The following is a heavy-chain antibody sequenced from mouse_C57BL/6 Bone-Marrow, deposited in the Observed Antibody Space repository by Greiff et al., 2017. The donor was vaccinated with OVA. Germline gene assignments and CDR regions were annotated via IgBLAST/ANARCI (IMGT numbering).Heavy chain of an antibody. CDR2: IDPENGDT. D-gene: IGHD1-1*01. Sequence: VQLQQSGAELVRPGASVKLSCTASGFNIKDVYMHWVKQRPEQGLEWIGWIDPENGDTEYASKFQGKGTISPDTSANTDYLQLSSRTAEDTDVYYCTSPDYYGKNYWGQGTTLTVSS. CDR3: TSPDYYGKNY. CDR1: GFNIKDVY. V-gene: IGHV14-4*01. J-gene: IGHJ2*01.